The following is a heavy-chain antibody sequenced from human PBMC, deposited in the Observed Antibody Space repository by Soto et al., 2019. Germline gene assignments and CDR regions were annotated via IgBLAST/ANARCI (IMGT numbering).Heavy chain of an antibody. CDR3: AREADTARFEY. CDR1: CGSFSGYY. CDR2: INHSGST. J-gene: IGHJ4*02. Sequence: SETLSLTCAVYCGSFSGYYWSWIRQPPGKGLEWIGEINHSGSTNYNPSLKSRVTISVDTSKNQLSLKLSSVTAADTAVYYCAREADTARFEYWGQGTLVTVSS. V-gene: IGHV4-34*01. D-gene: IGHD5-18*01.